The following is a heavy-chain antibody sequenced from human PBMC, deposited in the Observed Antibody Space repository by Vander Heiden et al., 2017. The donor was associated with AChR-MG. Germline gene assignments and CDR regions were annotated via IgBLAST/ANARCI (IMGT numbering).Heavy chain of an antibody. CDR3: ARDSSFQRDNSWFDP. J-gene: IGHJ5*02. CDR1: GFRFEEFA. CDR2: ITWNGRIM. V-gene: IGHV3-9*01. Sequence: EVQLVESGGGWVQPGRSLRLSCAAPGFRFEEFAMHWVRQAPGKGLEWVSGITWNGRIMGYADSVQGRFTISRDNAKNSLFLQMSSLRPEDTAFYYCARDSSFQRDNSWFDPWGQGTLVTVSS. D-gene: IGHD4-4*01.